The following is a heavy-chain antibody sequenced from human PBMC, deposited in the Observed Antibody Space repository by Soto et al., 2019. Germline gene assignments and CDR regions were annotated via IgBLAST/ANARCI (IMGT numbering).Heavy chain of an antibody. CDR2: IIPIFGTA. J-gene: IGHJ4*02. CDR1: GGTFSSYA. D-gene: IGHD3-16*02. CDR3: ARPRGAYYDYVWGSYRYNYFDY. Sequence: SVKVSCKASGGTFSSYAISWVRQAPGQGLEWMGGIIPIFGTANYAQKSQGRVTITADESTSTAYMELSSLRSEDTAVYYCARPRGAYYDYVWGSYRYNYFDYWGQGNLVTVSS. V-gene: IGHV1-69*13.